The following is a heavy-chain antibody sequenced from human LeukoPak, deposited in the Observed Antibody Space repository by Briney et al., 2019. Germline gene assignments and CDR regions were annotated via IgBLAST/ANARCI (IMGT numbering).Heavy chain of an antibody. D-gene: IGHD1-26*01. J-gene: IGHJ3*02. CDR2: ISSSGDSI. CDR3: AGDRRVGATWSVGAFDI. V-gene: IGHV3-48*03. CDR1: GFSLTTYE. Sequence: PGGSLGLSCAASGFSLTTYEMNWVRQAPGKGLEWVSYISSSGDSIYYADSVKGRFTISRDNAKNSLSLQMNSLRAEDTAIYYCAGDRRVGATWSVGAFDIWGKGKTVTVSS.